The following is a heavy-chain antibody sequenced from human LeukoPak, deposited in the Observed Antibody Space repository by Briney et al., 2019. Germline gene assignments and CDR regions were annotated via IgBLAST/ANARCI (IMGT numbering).Heavy chain of an antibody. Sequence: GGSLRLSCAASGFTFGSYWMSWVRQASGRGLEWVANIKEDRSEKYYVDSVKGRFTISRDNAKNTLYLQMNSLGAEDTAVYYCARTAGSLDAFDIWGQGTMVTVSS. V-gene: IGHV3-7*01. CDR3: ARTAGSLDAFDI. CDR2: IKEDRSEK. CDR1: GFTFGSYW. J-gene: IGHJ3*02. D-gene: IGHD3-10*01.